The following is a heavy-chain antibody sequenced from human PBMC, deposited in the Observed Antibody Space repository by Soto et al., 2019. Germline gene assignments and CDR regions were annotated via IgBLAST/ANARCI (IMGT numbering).Heavy chain of an antibody. CDR3: AKSLAARTYYYGMDV. D-gene: IGHD6-6*01. CDR1: GFTFSSYG. V-gene: IGHV3-30*18. CDR2: ISYDGSNK. J-gene: IGHJ6*02. Sequence: QVQLVESGGGVVQPGRSLRLSCAASGFTFSSYGMHWVRQAPGKGLEWVAVISYDGSNKYYADSVKGRFTISRDNSKNPLYLQMNSLRAEDTAVYYCAKSLAARTYYYGMDVWGQGTTVTVSS.